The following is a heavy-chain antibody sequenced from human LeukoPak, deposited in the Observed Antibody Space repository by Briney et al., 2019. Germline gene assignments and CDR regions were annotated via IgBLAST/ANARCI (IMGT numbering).Heavy chain of an antibody. CDR3: AQGESELLGGISD. J-gene: IGHJ4*02. D-gene: IGHD1-26*01. Sequence: PGGSLRLSCAASGFTFSSYGMHWVRHAPGKGLESVASVRYDGSNKYYADSVKGRFTISRDNSKNTLYLQMNSLRAEYMAVYYSAQGESELLGGISDWGQGTLVTVSS. CDR2: VRYDGSNK. V-gene: IGHV3-30*02. CDR1: GFTFSSYG.